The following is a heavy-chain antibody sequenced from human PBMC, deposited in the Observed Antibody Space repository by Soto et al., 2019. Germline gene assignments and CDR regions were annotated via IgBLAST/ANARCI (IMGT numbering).Heavy chain of an antibody. CDR1: GFTFSSYW. CDR3: ARASGYDSSGYHGLDAFDI. Sequence: EVQLVESGGGLVQPGGSLRLSCAASGFTFSSYWMHWVRQAPGKGLVWVSRINSDESSTSYADSVKGRFTISRDNAKNTLYLQMNSLRADDTAVYYCARASGYDSSGYHGLDAFDIWGQGTMVTVSS. CDR2: INSDESST. J-gene: IGHJ3*02. V-gene: IGHV3-74*01. D-gene: IGHD3-22*01.